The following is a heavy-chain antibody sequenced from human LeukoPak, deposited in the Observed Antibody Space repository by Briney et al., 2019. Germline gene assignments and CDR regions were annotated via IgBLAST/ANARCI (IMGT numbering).Heavy chain of an antibody. J-gene: IGHJ3*02. CDR2: IYYSGNT. V-gene: IGHV4-39*07. CDR3: ARDRLRLLPAFDI. CDR1: GCSITNKNYY. D-gene: IGHD6-19*01. Sequence: SETLSLTCSVSGCSITNKNYYWGWLRQSPGKGLEWIGSIYYSGNTYYKPSLKSRVTISVDTSKNQFSLKLTSVTAADTAMYYCARDRLRLLPAFDIWGQGTMVTVSS.